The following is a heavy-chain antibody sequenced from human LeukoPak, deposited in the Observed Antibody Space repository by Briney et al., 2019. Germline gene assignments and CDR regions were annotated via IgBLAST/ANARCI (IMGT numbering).Heavy chain of an antibody. J-gene: IGHJ3*02. V-gene: IGHV3-9*01. CDR3: AKVAITMVRGVYDAFDI. Sequence: GRSLRLSCAASGFTFDDYAMHWVRQAPGKGLEWVSGISWNSGSIGYADSVKGRFTISRDNSKNTLYLQMNSLRAEDTAVYYCAKVAITMVRGVYDAFDIWGQGTMVTVSS. D-gene: IGHD3-10*01. CDR2: ISWNSGSI. CDR1: GFTFDDYA.